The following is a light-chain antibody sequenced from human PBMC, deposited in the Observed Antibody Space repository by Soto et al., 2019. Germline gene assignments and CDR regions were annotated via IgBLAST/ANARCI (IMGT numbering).Light chain of an antibody. CDR2: ANS. V-gene: IGLV1-40*01. J-gene: IGLJ3*02. Sequence: VLTQPPSVSGAPGQRVTISCTGSSSNIGAGYDVHWYQQLPGTAPKLLIYANSNRPSGVPDRFSGSKSGTSASLAITGLQAEDEADYYCQSYDSSLSGSVFGGGTKLTVL. CDR3: QSYDSSLSGSV. CDR1: SSNIGAGYD.